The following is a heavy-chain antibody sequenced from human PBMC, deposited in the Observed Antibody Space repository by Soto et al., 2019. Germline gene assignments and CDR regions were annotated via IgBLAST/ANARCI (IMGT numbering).Heavy chain of an antibody. Sequence: PGGSLRLSCAGSGFTFSSYAMRWVRQAPGKGLEWVAVISYDGSNKYYADSVKGRFTISRDNSKNTLYLQMNSLRAEDTAVYYCAINLGLDYWGQGTLVTVS. V-gene: IGHV3-30-3*01. CDR3: AINLGLDY. D-gene: IGHD7-27*01. J-gene: IGHJ4*02. CDR2: ISYDGSNK. CDR1: GFTFSSYA.